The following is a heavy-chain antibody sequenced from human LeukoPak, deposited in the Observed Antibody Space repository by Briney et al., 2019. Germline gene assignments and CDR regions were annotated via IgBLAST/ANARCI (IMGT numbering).Heavy chain of an antibody. CDR1: GFTFSSYG. CDR3: ALSSVRGAYGMDA. J-gene: IGHJ6*02. Sequence: GGSLRLSCAASGFTFSSYGMHWVRQAPGKGLEWVAVISYDGSNKYYADSVKGRFTISRDNSKNTLYLQMNSLRAEDTAVYYCALSSVRGAYGMDAWGQGTTVTVSS. V-gene: IGHV3-30*03. CDR2: ISYDGSNK. D-gene: IGHD3-10*01.